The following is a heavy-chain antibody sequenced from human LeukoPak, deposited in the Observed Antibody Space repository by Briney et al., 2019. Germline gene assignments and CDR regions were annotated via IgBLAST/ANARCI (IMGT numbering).Heavy chain of an antibody. Sequence: PGGSLRLSCAASGFSFSSYAMSWVRQAPGKGLEWVASVSASGDNTYYADAVKGRFSISRDKSKNTLYLQMSSLRAEDTAKYFCAKDRGVGSTDDALDIWGQGTVVTVCS. CDR1: GFSFSSYA. J-gene: IGHJ3*02. V-gene: IGHV3-23*01. CDR2: VSASGDNT. CDR3: AKDRGVGSTDDALDI. D-gene: IGHD1-26*01.